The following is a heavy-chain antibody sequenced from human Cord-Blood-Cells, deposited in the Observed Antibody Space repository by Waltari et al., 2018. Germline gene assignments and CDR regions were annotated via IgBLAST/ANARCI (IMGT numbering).Heavy chain of an antibody. CDR2: IYHSGSP. Sequence: QVQLQESGPGLVKPSETLSLTCAVSGYSISSGYYWGWIRQPPEKGLEWIGSIYHSGSPYYNPSLKSRVTISVDTSKNQFSLKLSSVTAADTSVYYCARSRGSWYYFAYWGQGTLVTVSS. V-gene: IGHV4-38-2*01. CDR3: ARSRGSWYYFAY. J-gene: IGHJ4*02. D-gene: IGHD6-13*01. CDR1: GYSISSGYY.